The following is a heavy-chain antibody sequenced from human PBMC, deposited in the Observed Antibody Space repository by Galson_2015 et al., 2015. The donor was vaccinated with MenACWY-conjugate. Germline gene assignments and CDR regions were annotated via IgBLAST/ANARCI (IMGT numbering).Heavy chain of an antibody. CDR2: IDPVNPNI. CDR3: ARHPPGGRGMDV. D-gene: IGHD1-26*01. J-gene: IGHJ6*02. CDR1: GYSFTNYW. V-gene: IGHV5-51*01. Sequence: QSGAEVKKPGESLKISCKGSGYSFTNYWIAWVRQMPGKGLEWVGLIDPVNPNIRYSPSFQGQVTISADESISTAYLQWSSLKASDTAAYYCARHPPGGRGMDVWGRGTTVTVSS.